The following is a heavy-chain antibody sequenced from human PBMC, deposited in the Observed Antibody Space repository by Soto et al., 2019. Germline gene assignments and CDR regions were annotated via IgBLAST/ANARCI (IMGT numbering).Heavy chain of an antibody. CDR2: IIPILGIA. D-gene: IGHD6-13*01. CDR3: ARERQQLVPAFDYYYYMDV. V-gene: IGHV1-69*04. Sequence: VASVKVSCKASGGTFSSYTISWVRQAPGQGLEWMGRIIPILGIANYAQKFQGRVTITANKSTSTAYMELSSLRSEDTAVYYCARERQQLVPAFDYYYYMDVWGKGTTVTVSS. J-gene: IGHJ6*03. CDR1: GGTFSSYT.